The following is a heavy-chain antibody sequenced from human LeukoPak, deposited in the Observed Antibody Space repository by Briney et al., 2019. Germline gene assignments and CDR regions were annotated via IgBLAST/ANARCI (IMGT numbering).Heavy chain of an antibody. CDR2: ISGSGGST. CDR1: GFTFSSHA. J-gene: IGHJ4*02. Sequence: GGSLRLSCATSGFTFSSHAMSWVRQAPGKGLEWVAAISGSGGSTYYADSVKGRFTISRDNSKNTLYLQMNSLSAEDTAVYYCALSPYYDFWSGYPELDYWGQGTLVTVSS. CDR3: ALSPYYDFWSGYPELDY. V-gene: IGHV3-23*01. D-gene: IGHD3-3*01.